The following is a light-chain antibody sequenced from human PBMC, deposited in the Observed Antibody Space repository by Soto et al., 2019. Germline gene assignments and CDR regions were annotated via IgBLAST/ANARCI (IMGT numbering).Light chain of an antibody. V-gene: IGKV1-39*01. CDR3: QQSYTSWWT. CDR2: AAS. Sequence: DIQMTQSPSSLSASVGDRFSITCRASQSISTPISWYQQKPGQAPRLLSYAASSLQSWVPSRFTGSGSGTDFTLTISSLQPEDFATYYCQQSYTSWWTFGQGTKVEIK. CDR1: QSISTP. J-gene: IGKJ1*01.